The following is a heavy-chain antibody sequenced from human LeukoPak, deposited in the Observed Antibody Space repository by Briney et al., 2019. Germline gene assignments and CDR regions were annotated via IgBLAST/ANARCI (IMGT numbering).Heavy chain of an antibody. CDR2: IKHDESEK. D-gene: IGHD3-22*01. J-gene: IGHJ4*02. CDR3: ARDRGYFYDSSGVDY. CDR1: GFTFSSYA. Sequence: GGSLRLSCAASGFTFSSYAMNWVRQAPGQGLERVANIKHDESEKYYVDSVKGRFTSSRDNAKNSLYLQINSLRAEDTAVYYCARDRGYFYDSSGVDYWGQGTLVTVSS. V-gene: IGHV3-7*03.